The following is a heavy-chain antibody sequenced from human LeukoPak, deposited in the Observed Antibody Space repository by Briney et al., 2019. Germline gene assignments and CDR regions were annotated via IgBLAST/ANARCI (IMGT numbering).Heavy chain of an antibody. CDR2: IIPAFRTT. Sequence: AASVKVSCKASGGTFSSYAISWVRQAPGQGLEWLGGIIPAFRTTHYAQKLQGRVTITTDESSRTVYITLTSLIYEDTAIYYCARGSGEDWFDPWGQGTLVTVSS. CDR1: GGTFSSYA. V-gene: IGHV1-69*05. J-gene: IGHJ5*02. CDR3: ARGSGEDWFDP.